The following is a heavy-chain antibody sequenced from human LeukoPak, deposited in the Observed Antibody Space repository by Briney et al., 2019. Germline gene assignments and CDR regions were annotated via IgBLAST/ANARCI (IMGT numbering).Heavy chain of an antibody. J-gene: IGHJ6*03. CDR3: SRGDYYDSSGYYHYYYYYMDV. CDR1: GFTFSSYW. D-gene: IGHD3-22*01. Sequence: GGSLRLSCAASGFTFSSYWMHWVRQAPGKVLVWVSRINTDESSTNYADSVKGRFTISRDNAKNTLYLQMNTLRAEDTAVYYCSRGDYYDSSGYYHYYYYYMDVWGKGTTVTISS. CDR2: INTDESST. V-gene: IGHV3-74*01.